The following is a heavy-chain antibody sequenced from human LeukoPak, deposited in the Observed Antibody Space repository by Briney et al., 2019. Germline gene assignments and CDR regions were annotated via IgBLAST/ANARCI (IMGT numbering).Heavy chain of an antibody. CDR3: ARKNWEAYDY. D-gene: IGHD7-27*01. Sequence: ASVKVSCKASDYTFIAGGISWVRQAPGQGLEWMGCISSYNGNTNYAQEFQVRGTMTTDTSTSTAYMDLRSLRSDDTAVYYCARKNWEAYDYWGQGTLVTVSS. CDR1: DYTFIAGG. CDR2: ISSYNGNT. J-gene: IGHJ4*02. V-gene: IGHV1-18*01.